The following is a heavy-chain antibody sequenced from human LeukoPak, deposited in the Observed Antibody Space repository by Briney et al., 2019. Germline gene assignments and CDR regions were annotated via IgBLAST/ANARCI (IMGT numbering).Heavy chain of an antibody. CDR3: AKDHDSSGYYLADYFDY. D-gene: IGHD3-22*01. J-gene: IGHJ4*02. CDR2: ISGSGGST. Sequence: SGGSLRLSCAASGFTFSSYAMSWVRQAPGKGLEWVSAISGSGGSTYYADSVKGRFTISRDNSKNTLYLQMNSLRAEDTAVYYCAKDHDSSGYYLADYFDYWGQGTLVTVSS. V-gene: IGHV3-23*01. CDR1: GFTFSSYA.